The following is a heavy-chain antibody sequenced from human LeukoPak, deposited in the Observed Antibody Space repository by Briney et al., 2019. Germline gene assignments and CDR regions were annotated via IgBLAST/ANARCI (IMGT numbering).Heavy chain of an antibody. J-gene: IGHJ4*02. CDR2: ISGSGGST. CDR3: AKALLWFGEYPRDVDY. CDR1: GFTFSSYA. V-gene: IGHV3-23*01. D-gene: IGHD3-10*01. Sequence: GGSLRLSCAASGFTFSSYAMSWVRQAPGKGLEWVSAISGSGGSTYYADSVKGRFTISRDNSKNTLYLQMNSLRAEDTAVYYCAKALLWFGEYPRDVDYWGQGTLVTVSS.